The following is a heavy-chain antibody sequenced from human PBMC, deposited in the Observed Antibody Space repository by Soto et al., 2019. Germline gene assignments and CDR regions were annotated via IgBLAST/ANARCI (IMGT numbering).Heavy chain of an antibody. CDR2: IGDRT. D-gene: IGHD1-26*01. Sequence: PGGSLRLSCAASGFTFSNYAMNWVRQAPGKGLEWVSTIGDRTYYAESVKGRFTISRDNSKSTLYLQMNSLRAEDTAVYYCAKRFMSSGTHLFLDSWGLGTLVTVSS. CDR3: AKRFMSSGTHLFLDS. CDR1: GFTFSNYA. J-gene: IGHJ4*02. V-gene: IGHV3-23*01.